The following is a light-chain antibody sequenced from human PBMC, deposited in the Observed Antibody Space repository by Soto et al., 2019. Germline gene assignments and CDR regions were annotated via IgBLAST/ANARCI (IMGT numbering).Light chain of an antibody. CDR3: QSYDSSLSGYV. V-gene: IGLV1-40*01. Sequence: QSVLTQPPSVSGAPGQRVTISRTGSSSNIGAGYYVHWYQQLPGTAPNLLIYGNSNRPPAVPDQFSGSKSGTSASLAITGLQAEDEADYYCQSYDSSLSGYVFGTGTKRTV. CDR1: SSNIGAGYY. CDR2: GNS. J-gene: IGLJ1*01.